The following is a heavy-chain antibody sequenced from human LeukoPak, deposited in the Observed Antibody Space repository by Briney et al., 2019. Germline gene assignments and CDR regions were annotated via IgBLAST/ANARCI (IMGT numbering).Heavy chain of an antibody. V-gene: IGHV4-59*01. CDR3: ASAGYSSSWYTAFDI. CDR1: GGSISSYY. Sequence: SETLSLTCTVSGGSISSYYWSWIRQPPGKGLEWIGYIYYSGSTNYNPSLKSRVTTSVDTSKNQFSLKLSSVTAADTAVYYCASAGYSSSWYTAFDIWGQGTMVTVSS. J-gene: IGHJ3*02. CDR2: IYYSGST. D-gene: IGHD6-13*01.